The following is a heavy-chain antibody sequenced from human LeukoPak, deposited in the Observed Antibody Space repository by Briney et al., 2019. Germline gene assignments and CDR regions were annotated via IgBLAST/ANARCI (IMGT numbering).Heavy chain of an antibody. Sequence: SETLSLTCAVYGGSFSGYYWSWIRQPAGKGLEWIGRIYTSGSTNYNPSLKSRVTISVDTSENQFSLKLSSVTAADTAVYYCAGNYYGSGSYYSEDRYWGQGTLVTVSS. CDR2: IYTSGST. CDR1: GGSFSGYY. CDR3: AGNYYGSGSYYSEDRY. V-gene: IGHV4-59*10. J-gene: IGHJ4*02. D-gene: IGHD3-10*01.